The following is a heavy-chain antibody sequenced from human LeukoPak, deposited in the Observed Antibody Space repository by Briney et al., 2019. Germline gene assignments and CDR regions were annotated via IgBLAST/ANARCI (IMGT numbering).Heavy chain of an antibody. CDR2: INPNSGGT. CDR1: GYTFTGYY. J-gene: IGHJ4*02. D-gene: IGHD5-18*01. Sequence: ASVKVSCKASGYTFTGYYMHWVRQAPGQGLEWMGWINPNSGGTNYAQKFQGRVTMTRDTSISTAYMELSRLRSGDTAVYYCARDSSEDTAMVIDYWGQGTLVTVSS. CDR3: ARDSSEDTAMVIDY. V-gene: IGHV1-2*02.